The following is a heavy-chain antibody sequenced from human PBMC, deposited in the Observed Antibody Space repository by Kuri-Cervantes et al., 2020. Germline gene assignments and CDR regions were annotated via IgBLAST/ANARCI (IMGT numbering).Heavy chain of an antibody. CDR3: ARSVWVTTAFDY. Sequence: GSLRLSCAVYGGSFSGYYWSWIRQPPGKGLEWIGEIYHSGSTNYNPSLKSRVTISVDKSKNQFSLKLSSVTAADTAVYYCARSVWVTTAFDYWGQGTLVTVSS. D-gene: IGHD4-17*01. V-gene: IGHV4-34*01. CDR1: GGSFSGYY. CDR2: IYHSGST. J-gene: IGHJ4*02.